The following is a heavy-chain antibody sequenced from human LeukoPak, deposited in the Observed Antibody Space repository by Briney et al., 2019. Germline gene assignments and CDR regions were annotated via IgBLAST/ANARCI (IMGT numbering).Heavy chain of an antibody. Sequence: GGSLRLSCAASGFTFSNYYMNWVRQAPGKGLECVSSISGSSSYIYYADSVKGRFIISRDNSKNTVYLQMNSLRAEDTTVYYCAKAARPGFGYYYYGMDVWGQGTTVTVSS. CDR1: GFTFSNYY. J-gene: IGHJ6*02. CDR2: ISGSSSYI. CDR3: AKAARPGFGYYYYGMDV. D-gene: IGHD3-10*01. V-gene: IGHV3-21*01.